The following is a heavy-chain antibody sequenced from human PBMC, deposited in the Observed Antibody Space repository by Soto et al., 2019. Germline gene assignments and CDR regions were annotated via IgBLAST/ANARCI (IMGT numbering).Heavy chain of an antibody. Sequence: GGSLRLSCAASGFTFSSYGMHWVRQAPGKGLEWVAVISYDGSNKYYEDSVKGRFTISRENSKNTLYLQMNSMRAEDTAVYYCAKLGGIAVADEGENYGMDVWGQGTTVTVSS. CDR3: AKLGGIAVADEGENYGMDV. J-gene: IGHJ6*02. CDR2: ISYDGSNK. CDR1: GFTFSSYG. D-gene: IGHD6-19*01. V-gene: IGHV3-30*18.